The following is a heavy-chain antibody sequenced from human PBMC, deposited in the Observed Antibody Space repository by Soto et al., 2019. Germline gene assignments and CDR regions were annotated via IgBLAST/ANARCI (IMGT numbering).Heavy chain of an antibody. CDR1: GGSISSSNW. V-gene: IGHV4-4*02. CDR2: IYHSGST. D-gene: IGHD3-9*01. J-gene: IGHJ4*02. CDR3: ARSHYDILTGYYTLDY. Sequence: SETLSLTCAVSGGSISSSNWWRWVRQPPGKGLEWIGEIYHSGSTNYNPSLKSRVTISVDKSKNQFSLKLSSVTAADTAVYYCARSHYDILTGYYTLDYWGQGTLVTVSS.